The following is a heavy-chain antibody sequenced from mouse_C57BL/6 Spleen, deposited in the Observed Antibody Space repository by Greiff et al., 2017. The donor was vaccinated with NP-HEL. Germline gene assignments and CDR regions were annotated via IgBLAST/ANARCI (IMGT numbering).Heavy chain of an antibody. V-gene: IGHV1-72*01. Sequence: VQLQQSGAELVKPGASVKLSCKASGYTFTSYWMHWVKQRPGRGLEWIGRMDPNSGGTNYNEKFKSKATLTVDKPSSTAYMKRSSLTSEDSAVYYCARSLLLRVHYAMDYWGQGTSVTVSS. J-gene: IGHJ4*01. CDR2: MDPNSGGT. D-gene: IGHD1-1*01. CDR3: ARSLLLRVHYAMDY. CDR1: GYTFTSYW.